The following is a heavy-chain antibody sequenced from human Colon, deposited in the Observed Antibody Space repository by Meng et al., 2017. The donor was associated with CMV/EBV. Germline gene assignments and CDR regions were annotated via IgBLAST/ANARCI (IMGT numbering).Heavy chain of an antibody. Sequence: GESLKISCVASGFNFSDHYMSWIRQVPGKGLEWISFTSRSGSTKKYADSVKGRFTISRDNAKNSLYLQMNSLRVEDTAIYYCARTPGSSPAGGDGMDVWGQGTTVTVSS. J-gene: IGHJ6*02. CDR3: ARTPGSSPAGGDGMDV. V-gene: IGHV3-11*04. CDR1: GFNFSDHY. D-gene: IGHD6-13*01. CDR2: TSRSGSTK.